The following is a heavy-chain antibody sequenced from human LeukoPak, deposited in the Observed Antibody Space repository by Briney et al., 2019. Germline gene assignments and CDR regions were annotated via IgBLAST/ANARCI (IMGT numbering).Heavy chain of an antibody. V-gene: IGHV3-23*01. CDR3: AKNNHDYGPGVC. CDR2: ISGSGGST. CDR1: GFTFSNYW. J-gene: IGHJ4*02. D-gene: IGHD4-17*01. Sequence: PGGSLRLSCAASGFTFSNYWMHWVRQAPGKGLEWVSAISGSGGSTYYADSVKGRFTISRDNSKNTLYLQMNSLRAEDTAVYYCAKNNHDYGPGVCWGQGTLVTVSS.